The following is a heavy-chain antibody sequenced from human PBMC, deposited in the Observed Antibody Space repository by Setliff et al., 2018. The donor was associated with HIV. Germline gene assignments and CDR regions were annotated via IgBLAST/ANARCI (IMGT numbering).Heavy chain of an antibody. D-gene: IGHD7-27*01. J-gene: IGHJ4*02. CDR1: DYTFTDYF. CDR2: ISHDNGDT. Sequence: ASVTVSCKASDYTFTDYFIHWVRQAPGQGLEWMGWISHDNGDTKFTQRFQGRVTMTSDTSMNTDYLEFSGLRSDDTAVYYCARQLSNSLDFWGQGAQVTVSS. CDR3: ARQLSNSLDF. V-gene: IGHV1-2*02.